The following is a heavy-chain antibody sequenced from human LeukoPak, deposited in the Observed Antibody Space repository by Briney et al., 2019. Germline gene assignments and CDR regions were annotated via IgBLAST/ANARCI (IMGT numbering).Heavy chain of an antibody. Sequence: PSENLSLTCAVYGGSFSGYYWSWIRQPPGKGLEWIGEINHSGSTNYNPSLKSRVTISVDTSKNQFSLKLSSVTAADTAVYYCARGPKDIVVVVAATRPFDYWGQGTLVTVSS. J-gene: IGHJ4*02. CDR3: ARGPKDIVVVVAATRPFDY. CDR1: GGSFSGYY. V-gene: IGHV4-34*01. CDR2: INHSGST. D-gene: IGHD2-15*01.